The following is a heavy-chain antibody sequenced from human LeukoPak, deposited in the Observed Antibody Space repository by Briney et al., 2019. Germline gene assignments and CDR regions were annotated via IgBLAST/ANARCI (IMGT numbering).Heavy chain of an antibody. V-gene: IGHV3-53*04. CDR1: GFTFSSFA. CDR2: IYSGGTT. D-gene: IGHD5-18*01. Sequence: GGSLRLSCAASGFTFSSFAMTWVRQAPGKGLEWVSTIYSGGTTYYADSVMGRFTISRHNSRNTLYLQMNSLRAEDTAVYYCARVDTVMAYYFDLWGQGTLVTVSS. CDR3: ARVDTVMAYYFDL. J-gene: IGHJ4*02.